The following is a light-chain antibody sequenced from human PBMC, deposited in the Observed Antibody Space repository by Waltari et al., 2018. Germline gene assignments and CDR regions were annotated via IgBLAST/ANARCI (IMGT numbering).Light chain of an antibody. V-gene: IGLV2-23*02. J-gene: IGLJ1*01. Sequence: QSALTQPAPVSGSPGQSITISCTGPRGAVGGYNYVSWYKPNPGKAPKRMLYDVCNRPSGAANRFSGAKSGNTASLTVSGLQAEDEADYDCCSYAGASTDVVGTGTKVTVL. CDR3: CSYAGASTDV. CDR2: DVC. CDR1: RGAVGGYNY.